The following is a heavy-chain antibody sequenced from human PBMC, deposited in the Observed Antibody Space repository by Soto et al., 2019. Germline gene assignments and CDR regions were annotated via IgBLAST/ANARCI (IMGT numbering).Heavy chain of an antibody. V-gene: IGHV3-21*01. D-gene: IGHD3-16*01. CDR2: ISSSSSYI. J-gene: IGHJ3*02. CDR3: ARTFGGNVDAFDI. CDR1: GFTFSSYS. Sequence: EVQLVESGGGLVKPGGSLRLSCAASGFTFSSYSMNWVRQAPGKGLEWVSSISSSSSYIYYADSVKGRFTISRDNAKNSLYLQMNILRAEDTAVYYCARTFGGNVDAFDIWGQGTMVTVSS.